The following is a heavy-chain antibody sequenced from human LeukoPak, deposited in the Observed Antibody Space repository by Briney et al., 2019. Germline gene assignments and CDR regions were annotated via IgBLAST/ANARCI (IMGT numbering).Heavy chain of an antibody. CDR1: GFTVSSNY. V-gene: IGHV3-21*01. J-gene: IGHJ4*02. Sequence: PGGSLRLSCAASGFTVSSNYMSWVRQAPGKGLEWVSSISSSSSYIYYADSVKGRFTISRDNAKNSLYLQMNSLRAEDTAVYYCAREIAVAGTGGYWGQGTLVTVSS. D-gene: IGHD6-19*01. CDR2: ISSSSSYI. CDR3: AREIAVAGTGGY.